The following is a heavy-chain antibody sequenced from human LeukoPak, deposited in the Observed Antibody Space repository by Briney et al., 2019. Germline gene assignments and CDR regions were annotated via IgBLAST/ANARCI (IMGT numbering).Heavy chain of an antibody. CDR2: INPNSGGT. CDR3: ARGTLPSGSYPVYQT. CDR1: GYTFTGYY. J-gene: IGHJ4*02. Sequence: ASVKVSCKASGYTFTGYYMHWVRQAPGQGLEWMGWINPNSGGTNYAQKLQGRVTMTRDTSISTAYMELSRLRSDDTAVYYCARGTLPSGSYPVYQTWGQGTLVTVSS. D-gene: IGHD1-26*01. V-gene: IGHV1-2*02.